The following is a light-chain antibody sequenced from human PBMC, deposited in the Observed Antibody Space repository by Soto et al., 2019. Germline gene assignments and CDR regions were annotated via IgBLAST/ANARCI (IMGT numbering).Light chain of an antibody. J-gene: IGKJ4*01. CDR2: TAS. CDR1: QSISTY. Sequence: DIQMTQSPSSLSASVGDRVTITCRASQSISTYLNWYQQKPGKAPKLLIYTASNLQSGVPSRFSGSGSGTDFTLTISRLQPGDVATYYWQQSDTTPLTFGGGTKVEIK. V-gene: IGKV1-39*01. CDR3: QQSDTTPLT.